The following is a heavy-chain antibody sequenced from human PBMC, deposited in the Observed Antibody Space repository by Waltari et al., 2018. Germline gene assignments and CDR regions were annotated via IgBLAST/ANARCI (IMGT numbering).Heavy chain of an antibody. CDR2: INHSGST. Sequence: QVQLQQWGAGLLKPSETLSLTCAVYGGSFSGYYWSWIRQPPGKGLEWIGEINHSGSTNYNPSLKSRVTISVDTSKNQFSLKLSSVTAADTAVYYCARDPTCSGGSCDDYWGQGTLVTVSS. D-gene: IGHD2-15*01. CDR3: ARDPTCSGGSCDDY. V-gene: IGHV4-34*01. J-gene: IGHJ4*02. CDR1: GGSFSGYY.